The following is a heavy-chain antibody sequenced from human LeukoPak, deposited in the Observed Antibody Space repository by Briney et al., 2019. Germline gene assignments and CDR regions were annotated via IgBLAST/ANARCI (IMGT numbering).Heavy chain of an antibody. Sequence: GGSLRLSCAASGFTFGTYGMNWVRQAPGKGLEWVSAINDDAKNTFYADSVKGRFTISRDNSKNTLYLQMSSLTVEDTAIYYCAKRVPYGRSAVYFDSWGQGTLVTVSS. V-gene: IGHV3-23*01. J-gene: IGHJ4*02. D-gene: IGHD2-8*01. CDR3: AKRVPYGRSAVYFDS. CDR2: INDDAKNT. CDR1: GFTFGTYG.